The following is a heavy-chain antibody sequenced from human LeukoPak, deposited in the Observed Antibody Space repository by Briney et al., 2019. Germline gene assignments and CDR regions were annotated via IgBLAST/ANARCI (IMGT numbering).Heavy chain of an antibody. J-gene: IGHJ4*02. CDR2: FSSSSNYI. CDR1: GGSISSSS. D-gene: IGHD6-19*01. Sequence: NPSETLSLTCTVSGGSISSSSYYWGWIRQPPGKGLEWVSSFSSSSNYIYYADSLKGRFTISRDNAKNSLCLQMNSLRAEDTAVYYCARGGPKQWLPIAYWGQGTLVTVSS. CDR3: ARGGPKQWLPIAY. V-gene: IGHV3-21*01.